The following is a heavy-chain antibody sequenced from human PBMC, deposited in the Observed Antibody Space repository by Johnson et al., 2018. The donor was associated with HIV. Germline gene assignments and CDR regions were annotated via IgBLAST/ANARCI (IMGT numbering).Heavy chain of an antibody. D-gene: IGHD3-3*01. CDR3: ARDASLRFLEWFDAFDI. Sequence: QVQLVESGGGVVQPGGSLRLSCAASGITFSSSGMNWVRQAPGKGLEWVAFIRYDGSNKYYADSVKGRFTISRDNSKNTLYLQMNSLRAEDTAVYYCARDASLRFLEWFDAFDIWGQGTMVTVSS. CDR2: IRYDGSNK. V-gene: IGHV3-30*02. CDR1: GITFSSSG. J-gene: IGHJ3*02.